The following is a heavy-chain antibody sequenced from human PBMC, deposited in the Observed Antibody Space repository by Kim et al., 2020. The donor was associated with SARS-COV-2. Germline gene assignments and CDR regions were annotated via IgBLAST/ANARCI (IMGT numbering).Heavy chain of an antibody. CDR1: GGPISSSSYY. CDR2: IYYSGST. V-gene: IGHV4-39*01. D-gene: IGHD3-10*01. Sequence: SETLSLTCTVSGGPISSSSYYWGWIRQPPGKGLEWIGSIYYSGSTYYNPSLKSRVTISVDTSKNQFSLKLSSVTAADTAVYYCIIPLLRYWGQGTLVTVSS. J-gene: IGHJ4*02. CDR3: IIPLLRY.